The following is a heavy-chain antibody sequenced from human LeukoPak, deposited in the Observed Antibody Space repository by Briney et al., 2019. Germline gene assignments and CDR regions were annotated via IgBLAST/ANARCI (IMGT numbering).Heavy chain of an antibody. CDR2: IYHSGST. J-gene: IGHJ4*02. D-gene: IGHD3-16*01. V-gene: IGHV4-30-2*01. CDR1: GGSISSGGYS. CDR3: ARGGRVMITFGGVAFDY. Sequence: SQTLSLTCAVSGGSISSGGYSWSWIRQPPGKGLEWIGYIYHSGSTYYNPSLKSRVTISVDRSKNQFSLKLSSATAADTAVYYCARGGRVMITFGGVAFDYWGQGTLVTVSS.